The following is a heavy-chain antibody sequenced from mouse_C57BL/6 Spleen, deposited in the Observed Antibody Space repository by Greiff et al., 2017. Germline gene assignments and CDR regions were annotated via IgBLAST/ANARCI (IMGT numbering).Heavy chain of an antibody. CDR1: GYAFSSSW. D-gene: IGHD2-4*01. CDR2: IYPGDGDT. CDR3: ARNHYEYAEYYAMGY. J-gene: IGHJ4*01. V-gene: IGHV1-82*01. Sequence: QVQLQQSGPELVKPGASVKISCKASGYAFSSSWMNWVKQRPGKGLEWIGRIYPGDGDTNYNGKFKGKATLTADKSSSTAYMQLSSLTSEDSAVYFCARNHYEYAEYYAMGYWGQGTSVTVSS.